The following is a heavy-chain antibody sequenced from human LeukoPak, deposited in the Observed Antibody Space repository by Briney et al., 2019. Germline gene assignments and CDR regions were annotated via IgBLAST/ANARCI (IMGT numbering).Heavy chain of an antibody. CDR3: ARVGYCISPNCFLGAFDI. CDR1: GGTFSTYA. D-gene: IGHD2-2*03. J-gene: IGHJ3*02. Sequence: ASVKVSCKASGGTFSTYAISWVRQASGQGLEWMGGIIPIFGTAKYAQKLQGRVTITADESTSTAYMEVSSLRSEDTAVYFCARVGYCISPNCFLGAFDIWGQGTLVTVSS. V-gene: IGHV1-69*13. CDR2: IIPIFGTA.